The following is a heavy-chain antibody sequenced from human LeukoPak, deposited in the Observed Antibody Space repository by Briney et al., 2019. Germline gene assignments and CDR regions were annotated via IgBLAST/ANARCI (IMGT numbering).Heavy chain of an antibody. CDR3: ARDRSVYGGNPDY. V-gene: IGHV4-38-2*02. CDR1: GYSISSGYY. J-gene: IGHJ4*02. Sequence: SQTLSLTCTVSGYSISSGYYWGWIRQPPGKGLEWIWSIYHGGSTYYNPSLKSRVTISVDTSKNQFSLKLSSVTAADTAVYYCARDRSVYGGNPDYWGQGTLVTVSS. D-gene: IGHD4-23*01. CDR2: IYHGGST.